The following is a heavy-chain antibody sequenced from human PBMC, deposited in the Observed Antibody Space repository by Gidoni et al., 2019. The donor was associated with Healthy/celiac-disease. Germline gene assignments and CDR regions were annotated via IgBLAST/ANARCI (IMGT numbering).Heavy chain of an antibody. CDR2: ISSSGSTI. Sequence: QVQVVEAGGGLVKQGGVLGLSCAASGFTLSESYMSWIRQAPGKGLEWVSYISSSGSTIYYADSVKGRFTISRDNAKNSLYLQMNSLRAEDTAVYYCARAPWGYCSSTSCFTFDYWGQGTLVTVSS. V-gene: IGHV3-11*01. D-gene: IGHD2-2*02. CDR1: GFTLSESY. J-gene: IGHJ4*02. CDR3: ARAPWGYCSSTSCFTFDY.